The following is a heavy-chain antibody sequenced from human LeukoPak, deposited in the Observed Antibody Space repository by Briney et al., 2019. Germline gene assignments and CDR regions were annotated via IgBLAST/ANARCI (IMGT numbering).Heavy chain of an antibody. CDR2: ISAYNGNT. CDR1: GYTFTSYG. CDR3: AREGNYYDILTGFFDY. Sequence: ASVKVSRKASGYTFTSYGISWVRQAPGQGLEWMGWISAYNGNTNYAQKLQGRVTMTTDTSTSTAYMELRSLRSDDTAVYYRAREGNYYDILTGFFDYWGQGTLVTVSS. J-gene: IGHJ4*02. D-gene: IGHD3-9*01. V-gene: IGHV1-18*01.